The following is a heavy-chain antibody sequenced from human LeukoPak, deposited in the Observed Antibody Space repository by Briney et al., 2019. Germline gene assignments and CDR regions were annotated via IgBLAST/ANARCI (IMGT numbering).Heavy chain of an antibody. D-gene: IGHD2-2*01. V-gene: IGHV4-4*07. J-gene: IGHJ4*02. CDR3: ARDLRDDSCYGKRFYFDY. CDR2: VHASGHT. Sequence: SETLSLTCSVSGGSISGYHWSWIRQSAEKGLEWIGRVHASGHTNFNPSLKSRVTMSVDPSKAQFSLRLTSVTAADTAVFYCARDLRDDSCYGKRFYFDYWGQGILVTVSS. CDR1: GGSISGYH.